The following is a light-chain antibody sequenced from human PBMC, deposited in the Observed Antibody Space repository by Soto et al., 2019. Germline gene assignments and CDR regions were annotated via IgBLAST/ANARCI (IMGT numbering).Light chain of an antibody. Sequence: QSALTQPPSASGSAGQSVTISCTGTTSDVGGYNYVSWYQLHPGKVPKLIISEVNKRPSWVPDRFSGSKSGSTASLTVSGLQAEDEADYCCSSYAGSKNFILFGGGTKLTVL. V-gene: IGLV2-8*01. J-gene: IGLJ2*01. CDR3: SSYAGSKNFIL. CDR1: TSDVGGYNY. CDR2: EVN.